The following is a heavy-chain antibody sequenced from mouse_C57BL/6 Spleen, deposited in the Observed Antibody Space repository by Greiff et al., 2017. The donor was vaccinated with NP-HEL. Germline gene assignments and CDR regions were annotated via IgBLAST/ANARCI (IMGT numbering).Heavy chain of an antibody. V-gene: IGHV5-9-1*02. CDR3: TREDDTTGDYYAMDY. D-gene: IGHD2-12*01. CDR2: ISSGGDYI. CDR1: GFTFSSYA. Sequence: DVMLVESGEGLVKPGGSLKLSCAASGFTFSSYAMSWVRQTPEKRLEWVAYISSGGDYIYYADTVKGRFTMSRDNARNTLYLQMSSLKSEDTAMYYCTREDDTTGDYYAMDYWGQGTSVTVSS. J-gene: IGHJ4*01.